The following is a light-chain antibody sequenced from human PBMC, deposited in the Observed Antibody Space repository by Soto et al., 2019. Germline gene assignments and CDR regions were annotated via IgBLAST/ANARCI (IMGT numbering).Light chain of an antibody. CDR2: DAS. J-gene: IGKJ4*01. V-gene: IGKV3-15*01. CDR3: QPYNNWPLT. CDR1: QSLSRF. Sequence: EIVLTQSPATLSLSPGERATLSCRASQSLSRFLAWYQQKPGQAPRLLIYDASTRATGVPTRFSGSRSGAEFTLTINSLQSEDFAVYYCQPYNNWPLTFGGGTKVDIK.